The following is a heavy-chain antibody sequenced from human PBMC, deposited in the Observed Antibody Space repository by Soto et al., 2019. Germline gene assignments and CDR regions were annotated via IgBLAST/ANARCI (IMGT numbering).Heavy chain of an antibody. CDR3: VKDRSLAVADVYYFDY. CDR1: GYNFSDYY. CDR2: VSPKSGGT. V-gene: IGHV1-2*02. J-gene: IGHJ4*02. D-gene: IGHD6-19*01. Sequence: GASVKVSCKASGYNFSDYYIHWVRQAPGQGLEWLGWVSPKSGGTNYAQKFKGRVTMTRDTSSNTVYMDLSGLKSDDTAVYYCVKDRSLAVADVYYFDYWGPGTLVTVSS.